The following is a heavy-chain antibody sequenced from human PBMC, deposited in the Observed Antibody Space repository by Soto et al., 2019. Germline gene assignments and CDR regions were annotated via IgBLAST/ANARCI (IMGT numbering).Heavy chain of an antibody. CDR2: IYYSGST. CDR3: GRFFFVGGNNSYTSYGRAV. CDR1: GGSVSSGSYY. Sequence: PSETLSLTCTVSGGSVSSGSYYWSWIRQPPGKGLEWIGYIYYSGSTNYNPSLKSRVTISVDTSKNQFSLKLSSVTAADTAVYICGRFFFVGGNNSYTSYGRAVGAQGPRAPFPS. V-gene: IGHV4-61*01. D-gene: IGHD3-16*01. J-gene: IGHJ6*02.